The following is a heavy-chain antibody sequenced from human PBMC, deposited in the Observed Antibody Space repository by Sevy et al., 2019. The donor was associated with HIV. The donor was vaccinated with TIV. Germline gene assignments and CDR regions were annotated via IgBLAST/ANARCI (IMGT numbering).Heavy chain of an antibody. CDR2: IYYSGRT. V-gene: IGHV4-59*01. J-gene: IGHJ4*02. D-gene: IGHD3-22*01. CDR3: ARWRRRGPYYYDSSGFNYFDY. Sequence: SETLSLTCTVSGGSISSYYWSWIRQPPGKGLEWIGYIYYSGRTNYNPSLKSRVTISVDTSKNQFALKLSSVTAADTAVYYGARWRRRGPYYYDSSGFNYFDYWGQGTLVTVSS. CDR1: GGSISSYY.